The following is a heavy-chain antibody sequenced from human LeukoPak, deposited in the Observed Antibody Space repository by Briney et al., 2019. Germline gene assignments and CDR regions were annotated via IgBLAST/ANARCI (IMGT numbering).Heavy chain of an antibody. CDR3: ARDPYSSSWSYGMDF. J-gene: IGHJ6*02. Sequence: GGSLSLSCTASGFTFSNYWMSWVRQTPEKGLEWVANIKQDGSEKVYLDSVKGRFTISRDNAQTSLYLHMNSLRAEDTAVYYCARDPYSSSWSYGMDFWGQGTTVTVSS. CDR1: GFTFSNYW. CDR2: IKQDGSEK. V-gene: IGHV3-7*05. D-gene: IGHD6-13*01.